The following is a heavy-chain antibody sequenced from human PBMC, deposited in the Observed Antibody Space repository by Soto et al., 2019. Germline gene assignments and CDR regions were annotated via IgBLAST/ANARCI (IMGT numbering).Heavy chain of an antibody. CDR3: AAREYPYYYYCMDV. CDR1: GYTFTSYD. Sequence: ASVKVSCKASGYTFTSYDINWVRQATGQGLEWMGWMNPNSGNTGYAQKFQGRVTMTRNASISTAYMELSSLRSEDTAEYYCAAREYPYYYYCMDVWGQGTTVTVSS. V-gene: IGHV1-8*01. J-gene: IGHJ6*02. D-gene: IGHD2-2*01. CDR2: MNPNSGNT.